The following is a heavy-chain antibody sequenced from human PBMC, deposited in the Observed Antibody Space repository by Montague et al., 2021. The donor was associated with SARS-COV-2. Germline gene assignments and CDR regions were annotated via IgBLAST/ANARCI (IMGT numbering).Heavy chain of an antibody. Sequence: SLRLSCAASGFTFSYYYMYWVRQAPGTGPEWISYISTSAYTTSYAGSVKGRFTISRDNGKNSLYLQMNSLRVEDTAVYYCTRDYRSVVGDGLDIWGQGTKVTVSS. CDR2: ISTSAYTT. D-gene: IGHD3-16*02. CDR1: GFTFSYYY. J-gene: IGHJ3*02. V-gene: IGHV3-48*03. CDR3: TRDYRSVVGDGLDI.